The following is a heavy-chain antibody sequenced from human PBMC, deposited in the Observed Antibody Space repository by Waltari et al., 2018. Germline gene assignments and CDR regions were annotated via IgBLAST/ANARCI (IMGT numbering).Heavy chain of an antibody. CDR3: LRDSSGSHFDY. Sequence: LVQSGAEVKKTGASVKVSCKASGYTFTGYAILWVRQAHGQGLGWMGRSNPKNGDTHYAQNFQGRVALTTDTSTNTAFMELQRLRSDDTAVYYCLRDSSGSHFDYWGQGTLVTVSS. CDR1: GYTFTGYA. D-gene: IGHD6-19*01. CDR2: SNPKNGDT. J-gene: IGHJ4*02. V-gene: IGHV1-2*06.